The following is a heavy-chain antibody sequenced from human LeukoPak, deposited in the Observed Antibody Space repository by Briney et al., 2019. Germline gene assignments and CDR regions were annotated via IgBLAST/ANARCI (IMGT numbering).Heavy chain of an antibody. D-gene: IGHD3-10*01. CDR3: ARANSLMVRGVISYFDS. V-gene: IGHV3-30-3*01. CDR1: GFTFSSYA. J-gene: IGHJ4*02. Sequence: KAGGSLRLSCTASGFTFSSYAMHWVRQAPGKGLEWVAVISYGGTNKYYADSLKGRFTISRDNARNSLYLQMNSLRDEDTAVYFCARANSLMVRGVISYFDSWGQGTLVTVSS. CDR2: ISYGGTNK.